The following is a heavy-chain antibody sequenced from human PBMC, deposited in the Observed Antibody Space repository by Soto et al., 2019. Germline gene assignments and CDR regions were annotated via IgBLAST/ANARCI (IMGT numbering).Heavy chain of an antibody. Sequence: SAKVSCKASGYTFTASYINRARQAPGHEREWMGGFDPEDGETIYAQKFQGRVTMTEDTSTDTAYMELSSLRSEDTAVYYCAPRQQHYDFWSGPYYYSGMDVWGQGATPTVSS. V-gene: IGHV1-24*01. D-gene: IGHD3-3*01. CDR3: APRQQHYDFWSGPYYYSGMDV. CDR2: FDPEDGET. J-gene: IGHJ6*02. CDR1: GYTFTASY.